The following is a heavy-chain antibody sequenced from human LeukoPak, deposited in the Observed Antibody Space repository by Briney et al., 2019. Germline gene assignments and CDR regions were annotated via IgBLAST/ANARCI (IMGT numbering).Heavy chain of an antibody. V-gene: IGHV4-38-2*02. D-gene: IGHD3-10*01. CDR2: VFRTGTT. CDR3: ARRVGFYGSGSLNYFDP. CDR1: GYSISSGYY. J-gene: IGHJ5*01. Sequence: SEALSLTCTVSGYSISSGYYWGWIRQPPGKGLEWIGSVFRTGTTYYSASLKSRVSISVDTSKNDFALKLASVTAADTAMYFCARRVGFYGSGSLNYFDPWGQGILVSVSS.